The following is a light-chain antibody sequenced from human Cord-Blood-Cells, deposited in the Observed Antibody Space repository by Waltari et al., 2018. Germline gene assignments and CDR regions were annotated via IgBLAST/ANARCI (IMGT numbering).Light chain of an antibody. J-gene: IGKJ1*01. V-gene: IGKV1-5*01. CDR1: QSISSW. Sequence: QMTQSPSTLSASVGDRVTITCRASQSISSWLAWYQQKPGKAPKLLIYDASSLESGVPSRFSGSGSGTEFTLTISSLQPDDFATYYCQQYNSYSWTFGQGTKVEIK. CDR3: QQYNSYSWT. CDR2: DAS.